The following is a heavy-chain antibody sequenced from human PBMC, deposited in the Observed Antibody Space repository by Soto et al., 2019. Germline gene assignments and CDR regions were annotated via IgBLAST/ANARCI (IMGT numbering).Heavy chain of an antibody. J-gene: IGHJ5*02. V-gene: IGHV1-58*01. CDR2: IVVGSGNT. Sequence: QMQLVQSGPEVKKPGTSVKVSCKASGFTFTNSAVQWVRQARGQRLEWIGWIVVGSGNTNYAQKFQERVTITRDMSTNTAYMELDSLRSADTAVYSCGPRLTSGWYPNWFDPWGRGTLITVSS. CDR3: GPRLTSGWYPNWFDP. CDR1: GFTFTNSA. D-gene: IGHD6-19*01.